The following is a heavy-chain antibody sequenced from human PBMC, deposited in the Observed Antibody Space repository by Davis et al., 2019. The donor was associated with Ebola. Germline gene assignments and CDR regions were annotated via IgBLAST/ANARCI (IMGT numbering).Heavy chain of an antibody. V-gene: IGHV3-23*01. D-gene: IGHD3-3*01. J-gene: IGHJ6*02. CDR1: GFTFSSYG. CDR2: ISGSGGST. CDR3: ARELRFLEWDGMDV. Sequence: GESLKISCAASGFTFSSYGMHWVRQAPGKGLEWVSAISGSGGSTYYADSVKGRFTISRDNSKNTLYLQMNSLRAEDTAVYYCARELRFLEWDGMDVWGQGTTVTVSS.